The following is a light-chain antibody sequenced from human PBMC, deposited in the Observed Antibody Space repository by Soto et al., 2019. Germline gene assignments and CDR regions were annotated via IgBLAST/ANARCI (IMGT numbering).Light chain of an antibody. J-gene: IGKJ4*01. CDR3: QQRSNWPLT. Sequence: EIVLTQSPATLSLSPGERATLSCRASQSVSSFLGWYQQKPGQAPRLLIYDASNRATGIPARFSGSGSGTDFTLTISSLEPEDFAVYHCQQRSNWPLTFGGGTKVEIK. CDR1: QSVSSF. V-gene: IGKV3-11*01. CDR2: DAS.